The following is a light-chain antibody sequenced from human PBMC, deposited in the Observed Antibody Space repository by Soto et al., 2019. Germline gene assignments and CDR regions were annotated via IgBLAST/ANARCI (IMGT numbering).Light chain of an antibody. CDR1: SSNIGAGYD. CDR3: QSYDSSLSGYV. J-gene: IGLJ1*01. CDR2: GNN. Sequence: QSVLTQPPSVSGAPGQRVTISCTGSSSNIGAGYDVHWYQQLPGTAPKLLIYGNNNRPSGVPDRFSGSKSVTSASLAITGLQAEDEADYYCQSYDSSLSGYVFGTGTKLPS. V-gene: IGLV1-40*01.